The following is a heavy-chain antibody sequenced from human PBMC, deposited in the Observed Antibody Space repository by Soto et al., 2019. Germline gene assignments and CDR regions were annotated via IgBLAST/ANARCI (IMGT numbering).Heavy chain of an antibody. D-gene: IGHD6-19*01. CDR1: GGSIGGSY. CDR2: VYYTGST. Sequence: SETLSLTCSVSGGSIGGSYWRWIRQSPGKGLEWLGYVYYTGSTNYSPSLRSRVSISVDTSKNEFSLRLSSVTAADTAVYFCARSVAVPGAHIDYWGQGTQVTVSS. V-gene: IGHV4-59*01. CDR3: ARSVAVPGAHIDY. J-gene: IGHJ4*02.